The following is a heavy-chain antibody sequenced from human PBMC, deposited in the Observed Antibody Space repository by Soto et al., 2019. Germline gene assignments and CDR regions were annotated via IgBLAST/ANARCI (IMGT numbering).Heavy chain of an antibody. CDR2: ITGGGGTT. CDR1: GFTFSSYA. Sequence: GGSLRLSCAASGFTFSSYAMSWVCQAPGKGLEWVSSITGGGGTTYLADSVKGRFTISRDNSKNTVYLQMDSLRVEDTAVYYCAKDGARLFPFSVWGQGTLVT. V-gene: IGHV3-23*01. CDR3: AKDGARLFPFSV. D-gene: IGHD3-10*01. J-gene: IGHJ4*02.